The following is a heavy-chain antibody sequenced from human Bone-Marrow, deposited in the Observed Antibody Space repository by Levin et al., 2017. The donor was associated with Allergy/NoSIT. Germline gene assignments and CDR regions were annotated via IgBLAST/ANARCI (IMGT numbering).Heavy chain of an antibody. D-gene: IGHD3-3*01. CDR1: GFSLSTSGMG. CDR3: AHNRRSGLSQWFDP. CDR2: IYWNDDK. Sequence: SGPTLVKPPQTLTLTCTFSGFSLSTSGMGVGWIRQPPGKPLEWLALIYWNDDKFYNPSLRSRVIFTKDTAKNQVVLTMANMDPVDTATYFCAHNRRSGLSQWFDPWGQGTLVSVSS. V-gene: IGHV2-5*01. J-gene: IGHJ5*02.